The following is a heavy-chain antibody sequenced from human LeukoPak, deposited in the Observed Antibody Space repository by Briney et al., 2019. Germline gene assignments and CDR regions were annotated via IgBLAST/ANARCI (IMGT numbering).Heavy chain of an antibody. D-gene: IGHD3-16*01. CDR1: GFTFSSYW. J-gene: IGHJ4*02. V-gene: IGHV3-7*03. CDR3: ARELNQGGDYFDY. CDR2: IKQDGSEK. Sequence: GGSLRLSCAASGFTFSSYWMSWVRQAPGKGLEWVANIKQDGSEKYYVDSVKGRFTISRDNAKNSLYLQMNSLRAEDTAVYYCARELNQGGDYFDYWGQGTLVTVSS.